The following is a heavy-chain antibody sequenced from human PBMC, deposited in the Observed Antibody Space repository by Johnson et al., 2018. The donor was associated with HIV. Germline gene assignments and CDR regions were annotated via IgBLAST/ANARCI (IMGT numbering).Heavy chain of an antibody. D-gene: IGHD3-3*01. V-gene: IGHV3-23*04. CDR3: AKDLGQILEWLLPDAVDI. J-gene: IGHJ3*02. Sequence: EQLVESGGGLVQPGGSLRLSCAASGFTFSSYAMSWVHQAPGKGLEWVSAISGSGGSTYYADSVKGRFTISRDNSKNTLYLQMNSLRAEDTSVYYCAKDLGQILEWLLPDAVDIWGQGTMVTVSS. CDR1: GFTFSSYA. CDR2: ISGSGGST.